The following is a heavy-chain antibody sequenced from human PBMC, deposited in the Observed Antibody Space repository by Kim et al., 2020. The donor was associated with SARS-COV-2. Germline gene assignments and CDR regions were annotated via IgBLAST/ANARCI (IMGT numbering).Heavy chain of an antibody. D-gene: IGHD3-3*01. CDR3: ARDGIPYYDFWSGYYPGYYIDY. CDR1: GFTFSSYA. Sequence: GGSLRLSCAASGFTFSSYAMHWVRQAPGKGLEWVAVISYDGSNKYYADSVKGRFTISRDNSKNTLYLQMNSLRAEDTAVYYCARDGIPYYDFWSGYYPGYYIDYWGQGTLVTVSS. V-gene: IGHV3-30-3*01. CDR2: ISYDGSNK. J-gene: IGHJ4*02.